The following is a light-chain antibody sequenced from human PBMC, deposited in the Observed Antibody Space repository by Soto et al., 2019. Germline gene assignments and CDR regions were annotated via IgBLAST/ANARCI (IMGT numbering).Light chain of an antibody. Sequence: QSALTQPASVSGSPGQSINISCTGTSSDDGGYNYVSWYQQHPGKAPKLMIYEVSNRPSGVSNRFSGSKSGNTASLTISGLQAEDEADYYCSSYTSSSTLYVFGTGTKLTVL. J-gene: IGLJ1*01. CDR3: SSYTSSSTLYV. CDR1: SSDDGGYNY. V-gene: IGLV2-14*01. CDR2: EVS.